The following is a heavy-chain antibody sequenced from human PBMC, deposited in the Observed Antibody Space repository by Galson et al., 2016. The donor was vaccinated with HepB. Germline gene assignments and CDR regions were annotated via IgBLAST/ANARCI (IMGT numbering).Heavy chain of an antibody. J-gene: IGHJ6*01. CDR2: VNHSGST. CDR1: GETFSSNYWKYY. Sequence: SETLSLTCAVYGETFSSNYWKYYWTWIRQPPGKGPEWIGEVNHSGSTNYNPSLKSRVTMFVDTSKNHFSLRLGSVTAADSAMYYCARGSRRLYNAMDVWSQGTTVTVSS. V-gene: IGHV4-34*01. CDR3: ARGSRRLYNAMDV.